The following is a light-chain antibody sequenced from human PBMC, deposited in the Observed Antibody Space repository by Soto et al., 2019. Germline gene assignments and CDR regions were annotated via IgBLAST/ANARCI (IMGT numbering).Light chain of an antibody. V-gene: IGLV2-14*03. J-gene: IGLJ1*01. CDR2: DVN. CDR3: TSFTTSDTFV. Sequence: QSVLPQPASVSGSPGQSINISCTGTSNDDGHFNYVSWFQQHPGKAPKLLIFDVNNWPSGVSDRFSGSKSGNTASLTISGLQPEDEADYYCTSFTTSDTFVFGSGTKVTVL. CDR1: SNDDGHFNY.